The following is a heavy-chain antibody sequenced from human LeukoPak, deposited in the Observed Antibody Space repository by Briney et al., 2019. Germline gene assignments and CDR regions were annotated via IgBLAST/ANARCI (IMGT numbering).Heavy chain of an antibody. CDR1: GYTLTELS. CDR2: FDPEDGET. J-gene: IGHJ4*02. D-gene: IGHD3-22*01. Sequence: ASVKVSCKVSGYTLTELSMHWVRQAPGKGLEWMGGFDPEDGETIYAQKYQGRVTMTEHTSTDTASMELSSLRSEDTAVYYCATATYPDDSSSGDYWGQGTLVTVSS. CDR3: ATATYPDDSSSGDY. V-gene: IGHV1-24*01.